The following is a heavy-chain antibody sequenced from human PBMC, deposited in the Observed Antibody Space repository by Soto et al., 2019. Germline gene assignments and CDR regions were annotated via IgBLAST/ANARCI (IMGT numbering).Heavy chain of an antibody. Sequence: SETLSLTCTVSGGSIGTYYWSWIRQPPGKGLEWIGYIYHRGNTLYNPSLKSRVTISVDKSKNQLSLKLSSVTAADTAVYYCARDQLEGNWFDPWGQGTLVTVSS. CDR1: GGSIGTYY. CDR3: ARDQLEGNWFDP. D-gene: IGHD1-1*01. J-gene: IGHJ5*02. CDR2: IYHRGNT. V-gene: IGHV4-59*12.